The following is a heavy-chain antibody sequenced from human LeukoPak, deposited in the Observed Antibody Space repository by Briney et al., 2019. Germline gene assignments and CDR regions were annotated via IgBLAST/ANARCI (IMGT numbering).Heavy chain of an antibody. CDR1: GYTFTGYY. D-gene: IGHD3-22*01. Sequence: ASVKVSCKASGYTFTGYYMHWVRQAPGQGLEWMGRINPNSGGTNYAQKFQGRVTMTRDTSISTAYMELSRLRSDDTAVYYCATEGRYYYDSSGYYYVDYWGQGTLVTVSP. CDR2: INPNSGGT. V-gene: IGHV1-2*06. CDR3: ATEGRYYYDSSGYYYVDY. J-gene: IGHJ4*02.